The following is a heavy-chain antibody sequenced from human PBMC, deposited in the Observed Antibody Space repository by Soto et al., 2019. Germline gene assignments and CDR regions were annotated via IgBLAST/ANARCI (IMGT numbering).Heavy chain of an antibody. Sequence: QVQLVESGGGVVQPGRSLRLSCAASGFTFSSYGMHWVRQAPGKGLEWVAVIWYDGSNKYYADSVKGRFTISRDNSKNTLYLQMNSLRAEDTAVYYCARDGGAAAGTNYYYGMDVWGQGTTFTVSS. D-gene: IGHD6-13*01. V-gene: IGHV3-33*01. CDR3: ARDGGAAAGTNYYYGMDV. J-gene: IGHJ6*02. CDR1: GFTFSSYG. CDR2: IWYDGSNK.